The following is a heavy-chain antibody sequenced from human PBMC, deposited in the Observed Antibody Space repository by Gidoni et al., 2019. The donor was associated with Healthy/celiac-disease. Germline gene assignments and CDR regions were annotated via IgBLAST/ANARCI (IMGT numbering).Heavy chain of an antibody. D-gene: IGHD2-2*01. V-gene: IGHV4-39*01. J-gene: IGHJ5*02. CDR2: IYYSGST. CDR3: ESQPTAIQVPAAIMGLHYNWFDP. CDR1: GGSISSSSYY. Sequence: QLQLQESGPGLVKPSETLSLTCTVSGGSISSSSYYWGWIRQPPGKGLEWIGSIYYSGSTYYNPSLKSRVTISVDTSKNQFSLKLSSVTAADTAVYYCESQPTAIQVPAAIMGLHYNWFDPWGQGTLVTVSS.